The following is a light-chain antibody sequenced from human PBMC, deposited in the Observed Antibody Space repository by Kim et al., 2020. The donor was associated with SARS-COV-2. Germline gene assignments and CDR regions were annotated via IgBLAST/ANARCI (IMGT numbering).Light chain of an antibody. CDR1: SGHNNYP. J-gene: IGLJ2*01. V-gene: IGLV4-69*01. CDR3: QTWGTDIRV. CDR2: LNSDGSH. Sequence: QPVLTQSPSAAASLGASVTLTCTLSSGHNNYPIALLHQQPQKGPRYLMTLNSDGSHIFGDGIPDRFSGSSSGAERYLTISSLQAEDEGDYYCQTWGTDIRVFGGGTQLTVL.